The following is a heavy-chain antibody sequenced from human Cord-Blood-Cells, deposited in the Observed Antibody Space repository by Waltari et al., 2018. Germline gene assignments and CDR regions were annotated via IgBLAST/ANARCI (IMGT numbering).Heavy chain of an antibody. J-gene: IGHJ4*02. V-gene: IGHV2-5*02. Sequence: QITLKESGPTLVKPTQTLTLTCTFSGFSPSTRGVGVGWIRQPPGKALEWLALIYWDDDKRYSPSLKSRLTITKDTSKNQVVLTMTNMDPVDTATYYCAATCWSSSCLDYWGQGTLVTVSS. D-gene: IGHD6-13*01. CDR3: AATCWSSSCLDY. CDR2: IYWDDDK. CDR1: GFSPSTRGVG.